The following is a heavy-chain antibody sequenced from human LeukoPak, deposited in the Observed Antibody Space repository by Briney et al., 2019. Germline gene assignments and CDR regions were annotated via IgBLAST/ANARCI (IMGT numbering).Heavy chain of an antibody. CDR2: IKQDGTDK. Sequence: GGSLRLSCAASGFTFSSYWMTWVRQAPGKGLEWVANIKQDGTDKYYVDSVKGRFTISRDNTKNSLFLQLGSLRADDTAVYYCARASMGGRDYHLDSWGQGTLVTVSS. CDR1: GFTFSSYW. D-gene: IGHD4/OR15-4a*01. J-gene: IGHJ4*02. CDR3: ARASMGGRDYHLDS. V-gene: IGHV3-7*01.